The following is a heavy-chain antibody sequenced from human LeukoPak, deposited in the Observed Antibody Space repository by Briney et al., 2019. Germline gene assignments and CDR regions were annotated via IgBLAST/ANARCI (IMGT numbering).Heavy chain of an antibody. CDR1: GFTFSHYN. CDR3: ARVGYCSTTSCYWRAFDY. D-gene: IGHD2-2*01. V-gene: IGHV3-48*04. J-gene: IGHJ4*02. CDR2: ISSSGSTV. Sequence: GGSLRLSCAASGFTFSHYNMNWVRQAPGEGLEWVSYISSSGSTVYYADSVKGRFTISRDNDKNSLHLQMNSLRAEDTAVYYCARVGYCSTTSCYWRAFDYWGQGTLVTVSS.